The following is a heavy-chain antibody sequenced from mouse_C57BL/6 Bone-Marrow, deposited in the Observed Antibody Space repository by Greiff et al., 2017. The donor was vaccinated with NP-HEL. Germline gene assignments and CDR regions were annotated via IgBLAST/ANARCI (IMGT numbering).Heavy chain of an antibody. J-gene: IGHJ1*03. CDR1: GFTFSSYT. CDR3: ARGGYWYFDV. Sequence: EVQVVESGGGLVKPGGSLKLSCAASGFTFSSYTMSWVRQTPEKRLEWVATISGGGGNTYYPDSVKGRFTISRDNAKNTLYLQMSSLRSEDTALYYCARGGYWYFDVWGTGTTVTVSS. V-gene: IGHV5-9*01. CDR2: ISGGGGNT.